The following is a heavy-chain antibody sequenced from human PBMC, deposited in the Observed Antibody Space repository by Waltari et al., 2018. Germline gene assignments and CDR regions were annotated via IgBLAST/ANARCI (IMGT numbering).Heavy chain of an antibody. D-gene: IGHD6-6*01. CDR2: IKSKSAGGTT. Sequence: EVQLVESGGGLVKPGGSLRLSCAAPGFTFNDAWMGWVRQAPGKGLEWLGRIKSKSAGGTTDYAAPVQGRFGISRDDSNNILYLQMGSLRTDDTALYYCTTDRGITARPLFDSWGQGALVTVSS. CDR1: GFTFNDAW. V-gene: IGHV3-15*01. CDR3: TTDRGITARPLFDS. J-gene: IGHJ4*02.